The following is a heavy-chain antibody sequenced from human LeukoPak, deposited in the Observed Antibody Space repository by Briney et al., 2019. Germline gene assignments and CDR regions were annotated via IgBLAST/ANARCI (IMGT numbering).Heavy chain of an antibody. V-gene: IGHV3-74*01. D-gene: IGHD3-22*01. CDR1: GFTFSSCW. Sequence: GGSLRLSCAASGFTFSSCWMHWVRQAPGKGLVWVSRINSDGSSTSYADSVKGRFTISRDNAKNTLYLQMNSLRAEDTAVYYCATSSYYYDSSGYYGFDYWGQGTLVTVSS. CDR3: ATSSYYYDSSGYYGFDY. CDR2: INSDGSST. J-gene: IGHJ4*02.